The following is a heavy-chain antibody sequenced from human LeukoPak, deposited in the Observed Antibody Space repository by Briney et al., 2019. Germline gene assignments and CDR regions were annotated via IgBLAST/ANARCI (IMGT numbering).Heavy chain of an antibody. CDR3: ARGYCSSTSCHSLVH. CDR1: GYTFTGYY. J-gene: IGHJ4*02. Sequence: GASVKVSCKASGYTFTGYYMHWVRQAPGQGLEWMGWINPNSGGTNYAQKFQGRVTMTRDTSISTAYMELSRLRSDDTAVYYCARGYCSSTSCHSLVHWGQGTLVTVSS. D-gene: IGHD2-2*02. CDR2: INPNSGGT. V-gene: IGHV1-2*02.